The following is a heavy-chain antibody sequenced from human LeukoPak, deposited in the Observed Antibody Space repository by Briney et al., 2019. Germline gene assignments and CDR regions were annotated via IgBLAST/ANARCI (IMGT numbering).Heavy chain of an antibody. Sequence: ASVKVSCTASGYTFSGYYIHWVRQAPGQGLEWMGWINPNSGGTNSAQNFQDRVTLTRDTSINTDYMELGRLRSDDTAVYYCASALRWDLLYNAFDIWGQGTMVTVSS. CDR3: ASALRWDLLYNAFDI. V-gene: IGHV1-2*02. CDR1: GYTFSGYY. CDR2: INPNSGGT. D-gene: IGHD1-26*01. J-gene: IGHJ3*02.